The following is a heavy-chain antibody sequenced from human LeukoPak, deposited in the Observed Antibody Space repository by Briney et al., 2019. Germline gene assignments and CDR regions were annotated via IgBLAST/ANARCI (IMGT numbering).Heavy chain of an antibody. CDR2: ISSSSSFL. J-gene: IGHJ6*03. D-gene: IGHD3-22*01. CDR3: ARDRVAGYYPPYYYYYMDV. Sequence: GGSLRLSCAASGFTFSTYSMNWVRQAPGKGLEWVSSISSSSSFLYYAYSVKGRFTISNDYARNSFHLQMISISDETPADYYTARDRVAGYYPPYYYYYMDVWGKGTTVTVSS. CDR1: GFTFSTYS. V-gene: IGHV3-21*01.